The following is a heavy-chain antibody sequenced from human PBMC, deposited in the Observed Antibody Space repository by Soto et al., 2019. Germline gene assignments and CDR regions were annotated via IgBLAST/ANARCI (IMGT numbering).Heavy chain of an antibody. V-gene: IGHV3-7*01. Sequence: EVQLVESGGGLVQPGGSLRLSCAVSGFTFSNYWMKWVRQAPGKGLEWVAIIKQDGSETHYVDSVRGRFLICRDKDQHSVYPHMSRLRGLETAVSFCTGSRGSRLDYWRKRTLVSVSS. D-gene: IGHD6-19*01. CDR1: GFTFSNYW. J-gene: IGHJ4*02. CDR3: TGSRGSRLDY. CDR2: IKQDGSET.